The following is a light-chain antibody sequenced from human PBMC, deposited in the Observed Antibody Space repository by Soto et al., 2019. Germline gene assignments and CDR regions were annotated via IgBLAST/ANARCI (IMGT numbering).Light chain of an antibody. Sequence: EIVLTQSPGTLSLSPGERATLSCRASQSVSSSYLAWYQQKPGQAPRLLIYGASSRATGIPDRFSGSGSGTDITLTISTLEHEDFEVYNCQQYGSSPAYTFGQGTKMEIK. CDR3: QQYGSSPAYT. CDR2: GAS. V-gene: IGKV3-20*01. CDR1: QSVSSSY. J-gene: IGKJ2*01.